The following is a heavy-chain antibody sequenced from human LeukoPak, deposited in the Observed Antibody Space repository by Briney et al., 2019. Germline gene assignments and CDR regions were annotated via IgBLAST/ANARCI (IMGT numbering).Heavy chain of an antibody. CDR2: FDPEDGEP. CDR3: ATDHYGGKVVLDL. J-gene: IGHJ2*01. V-gene: IGHV1-24*01. CDR1: GYTLTDLS. D-gene: IGHD4-23*01. Sequence: ASVKVSCKVSGYTLTDLSMHWVRQAPGKGLEGMGGFDPEDGEPIYAQKFQGRVTMTEDTSTDTAYMELSSLRSEDTAVYYCATDHYGGKVVLDLWGRGTLVTVSS.